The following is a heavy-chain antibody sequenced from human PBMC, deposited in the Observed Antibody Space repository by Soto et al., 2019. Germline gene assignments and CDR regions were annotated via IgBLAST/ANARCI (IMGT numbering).Heavy chain of an antibody. D-gene: IGHD1-1*01. CDR3: ARGEEHGTPADY. J-gene: IGHJ4*02. V-gene: IGHV1-2*02. Sequence: QVQLVQSGAEVKKPGASVKVSCKASGYTFTGYYMHWVRQAPGQGLEWMGWINPNSGDTNYAQKFQGRVTMTRDTSISTAYMELSRLRSDDTAVYYCARGEEHGTPADYWGQGTLVTVSS. CDR2: INPNSGDT. CDR1: GYTFTGYY.